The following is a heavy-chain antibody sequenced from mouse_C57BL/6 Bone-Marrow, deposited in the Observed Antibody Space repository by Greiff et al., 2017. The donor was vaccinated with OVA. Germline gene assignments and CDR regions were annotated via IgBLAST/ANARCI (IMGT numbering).Heavy chain of an antibody. Sequence: QVHVKQPGAELVKPGASVKMSCKASGYTFTSYWITWVKQRPGQGLEWIGDIYPGSGSTNYNEKFKSKATLTVDTSSSTAYMQLSSLTSEDSAVYYCARSGYYWYFGVWGTGTTVTVSS. CDR1: GYTFTSYW. J-gene: IGHJ1*03. V-gene: IGHV1-55*01. CDR3: ARSGYYWYFGV. CDR2: IYPGSGST. D-gene: IGHD2-2*01.